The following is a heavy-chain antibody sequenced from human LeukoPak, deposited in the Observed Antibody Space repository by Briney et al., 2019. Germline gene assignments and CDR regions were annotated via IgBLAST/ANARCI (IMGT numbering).Heavy chain of an antibody. V-gene: IGHV4-4*07. J-gene: IGHJ6*03. CDR1: GGPIRNFY. CDR2: IYSSGST. Sequence: PSETLSLTYDVSGGPIRNFYWTWIRQPVGKEPEWIGRIYSSGSTNYNPSLKSRLTLSVDMSKNQLSLQLRSVTAADTAVYYCARALLVTTSGYFYYYMDVWGTGTTVSVSS. CDR3: ARALLVTTSGYFYYYMDV. D-gene: IGHD2-8*02.